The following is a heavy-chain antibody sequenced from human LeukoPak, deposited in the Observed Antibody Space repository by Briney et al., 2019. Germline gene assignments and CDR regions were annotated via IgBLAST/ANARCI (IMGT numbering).Heavy chain of an antibody. D-gene: IGHD5-12*01. J-gene: IGHJ4*02. V-gene: IGHV3-21*01. CDR2: ISSSSNYI. Sequence: GGSLRLSCAVSGFTFSTYTMNWVRQAPGKGLEWVSSISSSSNYIYYADSVRGRFTISRDNAKNSLSLQMNSLRAEDTAVYYCARGPSGYHNTGGQGTLVTVSS. CDR1: GFTFSTYT. CDR3: ARGPSGYHNT.